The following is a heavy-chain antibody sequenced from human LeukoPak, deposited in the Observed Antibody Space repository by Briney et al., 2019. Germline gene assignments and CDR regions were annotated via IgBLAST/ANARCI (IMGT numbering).Heavy chain of an antibody. J-gene: IGHJ4*02. D-gene: IGHD1-14*01. Sequence: GRSLRLSCAASGFTFDDYAMHWVRQAPGKGLEWVSGISWNSGSIGYADSVRGRFTISRDNAKNSLYLQMNGLRAEDTAVYYCATPLTGLHYWGQGTLVTVSS. CDR1: GFTFDDYA. CDR3: ATPLTGLHY. V-gene: IGHV3-9*01. CDR2: ISWNSGSI.